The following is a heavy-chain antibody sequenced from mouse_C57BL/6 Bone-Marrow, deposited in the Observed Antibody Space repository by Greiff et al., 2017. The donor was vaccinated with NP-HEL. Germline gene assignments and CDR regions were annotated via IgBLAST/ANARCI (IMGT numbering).Heavy chain of an antibody. CDR3: TRKRDWFAY. J-gene: IGHJ3*01. Sequence: VKLQESGAELVRPGASVTLSCKASGYTFTDYEMHWVKQTPVHGLEWIGAIDPETGGTAYNQKFKGKAILTADKSSSTAYMELRSLTSEDSAVYYCTRKRDWFAYLGQGTLVTVSA. CDR1: GYTFTDYE. CDR2: IDPETGGT. V-gene: IGHV1-15*01.